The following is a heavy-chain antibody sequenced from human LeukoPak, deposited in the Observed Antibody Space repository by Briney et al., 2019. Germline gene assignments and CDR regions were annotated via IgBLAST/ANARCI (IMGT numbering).Heavy chain of an antibody. D-gene: IGHD2-2*01. CDR1: GFSFSTYG. Sequence: GGSLRLSCAASGFSFSTYGMHWVRQAPGKGLEWVAFMQYDGSEEYYADSVKGRFTISRDNSKNTLYLQMDSLRGEDTAVYYCAGKAAAYYFVYWGQGTLVTVSS. CDR3: AGKAAAYYFVY. J-gene: IGHJ4*02. V-gene: IGHV3-30*02. CDR2: MQYDGSEE.